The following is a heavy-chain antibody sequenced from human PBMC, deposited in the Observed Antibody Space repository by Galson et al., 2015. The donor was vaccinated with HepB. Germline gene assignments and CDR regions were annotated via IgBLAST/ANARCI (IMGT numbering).Heavy chain of an antibody. CDR2: TNPNSGGT. Sequence: SVKVSCKASGYTFTGYSMHWVRQAPGQGLEWMGWTNPNSGGTNYDQKFQGRVTMTRDTSISTAYMELRRLRSDDTAVYYCAREVEKWWGLYNYRDVWGKGTTVTVSS. CDR1: GYTFTGYS. CDR3: AREVEKWWGLYNYRDV. J-gene: IGHJ6*03. V-gene: IGHV1-2*02. D-gene: IGHD2-15*01.